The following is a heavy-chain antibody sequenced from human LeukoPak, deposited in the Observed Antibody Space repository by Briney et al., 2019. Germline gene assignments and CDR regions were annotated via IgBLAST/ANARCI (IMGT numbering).Heavy chain of an antibody. D-gene: IGHD1-26*01. Sequence: GGSLRLSCAASGFTFSSHWMSWVRQAPGKGPEWVANIKQDGTEIYYMDSVKGRFTISRDNAKNPLYLQMNSLRDEDTAVYYCARDKVVGATFFDYWGQGTLVTVSS. CDR2: IKQDGTEI. J-gene: IGHJ4*02. CDR3: ARDKVVGATFFDY. V-gene: IGHV3-7*01. CDR1: GFTFSSHW.